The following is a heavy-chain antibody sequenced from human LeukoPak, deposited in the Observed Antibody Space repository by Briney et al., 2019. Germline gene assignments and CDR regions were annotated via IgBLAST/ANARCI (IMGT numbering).Heavy chain of an antibody. J-gene: IGHJ4*02. V-gene: IGHV3-23*01. CDR1: GFPFSSYA. CDR3: AKGYDILTGYYGSFDY. CDR2: ISGSGGST. Sequence: GSLRLSCAASGFPFSSYAMSWVRQAPGKGLEWVSAISGSGGSTYYADSVKGRFTISRDNSKNTLYLQMNSLRAEDTAVYYCAKGYDILTGYYGSFDYWGQGTLVTVSS. D-gene: IGHD3-9*01.